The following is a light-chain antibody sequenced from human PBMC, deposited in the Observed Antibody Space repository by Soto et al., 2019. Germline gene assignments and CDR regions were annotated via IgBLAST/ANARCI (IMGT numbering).Light chain of an antibody. V-gene: IGLV2-23*02. Sequence: QSALTQPASVSGSPGQSITISCAGTSSDVGRYNFVSWYQQHPGKVPKLMIFEVTKRPSGVSDRFSGSKSGNTASLTISGLQTDDEADYYCCSYVGGGVYVFGTGTKLTVL. CDR3: CSYVGGGVYV. CDR1: SSDVGRYNF. CDR2: EVT. J-gene: IGLJ1*01.